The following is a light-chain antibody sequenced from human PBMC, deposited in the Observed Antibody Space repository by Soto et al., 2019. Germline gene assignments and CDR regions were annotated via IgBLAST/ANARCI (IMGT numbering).Light chain of an antibody. V-gene: IGKV3-11*01. CDR3: HEHCTWPFT. CDR1: QSISSY. CDR2: DAS. J-gene: IGKJ3*01. Sequence: EIVLTQSPATLSLSPGERATLSCRASQSISSYLAWYQQKPDQTPRLLIYDASNRATDIPAWFSGGGSGTDFTLTISSLEPEDFPFYDGHEHCTWPFTFGPGTKVDIK.